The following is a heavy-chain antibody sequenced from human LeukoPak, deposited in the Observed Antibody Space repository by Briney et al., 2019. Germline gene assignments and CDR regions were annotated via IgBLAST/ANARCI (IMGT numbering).Heavy chain of an antibody. CDR1: GGSITGYY. Sequence: SETLSLTCTVSGGSITGYYWNWIRQPPGKGLEWIGYIYYSGSTNYNPSLKSRVTISVDTSKNQFSLKLSSVTAADTAVYYCARHSATKYDFWSGYPRYYFDYWGQGTLVTVSS. CDR3: ARHSATKYDFWSGYPRYYFDY. J-gene: IGHJ4*02. CDR2: IYYSGST. V-gene: IGHV4-59*08. D-gene: IGHD3-3*01.